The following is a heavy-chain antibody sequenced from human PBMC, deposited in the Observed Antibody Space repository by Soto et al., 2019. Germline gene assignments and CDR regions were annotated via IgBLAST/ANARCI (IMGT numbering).Heavy chain of an antibody. Sequence: LSLTCTVSGGSISSGGYYWSWIRQHPGKGLEWIGYIYYSGSTYYNPSLKSRVTISVDTSKNQFSLKLSSVTAADTAVYYCARVLGAIVPAATDTYYFDYWGQGTLVTVSS. D-gene: IGHD2-2*01. CDR1: GGSISSGGYY. CDR3: ARVLGAIVPAATDTYYFDY. V-gene: IGHV4-31*03. J-gene: IGHJ4*02. CDR2: IYYSGST.